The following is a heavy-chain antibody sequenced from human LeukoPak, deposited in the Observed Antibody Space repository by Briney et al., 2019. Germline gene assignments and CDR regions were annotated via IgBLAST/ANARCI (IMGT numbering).Heavy chain of an antibody. CDR3: ARAPLTTATSDYFDL. CDR1: GGSISTNDYF. V-gene: IGHV4-30-4*01. D-gene: IGHD4-17*01. Sequence: SETLSLTCTVSGGSISTNDYFWSWIRQSPEKGLEWIGYIHYSGITKSNPSLESRLTLSVDTSKNQLSLRLTSVTAADTTVYYCARAPLTTATSDYFDLWGLGTLVTVSS. J-gene: IGHJ4*02. CDR2: IHYSGIT.